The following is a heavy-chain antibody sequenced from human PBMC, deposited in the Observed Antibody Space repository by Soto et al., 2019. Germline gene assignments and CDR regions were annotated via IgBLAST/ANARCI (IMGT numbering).Heavy chain of an antibody. V-gene: IGHV3-30*18. D-gene: IGHD6-19*01. Sequence: QVQLVESGGGVVQPGRSLRLSCAGSGFTFSDYGIHWVRQAPGKGLEWVAVISYEGREEHYADSVKGRFTISRDNSKNTVVLQMRSLRPEDTALYYCAKVGSTGWYLNWLDTRGQGILVTVSS. J-gene: IGHJ5*02. CDR2: ISYEGREE. CDR3: AKVGSTGWYLNWLDT. CDR1: GFTFSDYG.